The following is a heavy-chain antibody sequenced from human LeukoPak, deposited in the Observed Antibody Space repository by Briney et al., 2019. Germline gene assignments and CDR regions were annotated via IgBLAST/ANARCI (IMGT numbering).Heavy chain of an antibody. Sequence: PGGSLRLSCAVPGFTFSTYGMEGVRQGPGKGLEWVAVISQDGGNKYYADSVKGRFTISRDNSKNTLYLQMNSLRAEDTAVYYCARDEETELGYCSSTSCYQPPGYWGQGTLVTVSS. J-gene: IGHJ4*02. D-gene: IGHD2-2*01. V-gene: IGHV3-30*03. CDR1: GFTFSTYG. CDR2: ISQDGGNK. CDR3: ARDEETELGYCSSTSCYQPPGY.